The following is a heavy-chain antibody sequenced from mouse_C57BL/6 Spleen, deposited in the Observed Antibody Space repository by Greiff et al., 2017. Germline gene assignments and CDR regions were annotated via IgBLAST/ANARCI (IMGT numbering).Heavy chain of an antibody. CDR2: ISSGSSTI. Sequence: EVKVVESGGGLVKPGGSLKLSCAASGFTFSDYGMHWVRQAPEKGLEWVAYISSGSSTIYYADTVKGRFTISRDNAKNTLFLQMTSLRSEDTAMYYCARSVAHYYAMDYWGQGTSVTVSS. CDR1: GFTFSDYG. D-gene: IGHD1-1*02. CDR3: ARSVAHYYAMDY. J-gene: IGHJ4*01. V-gene: IGHV5-17*01.